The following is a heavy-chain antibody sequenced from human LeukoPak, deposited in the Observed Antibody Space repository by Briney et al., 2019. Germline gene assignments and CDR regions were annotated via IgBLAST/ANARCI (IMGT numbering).Heavy chain of an antibody. CDR1: GFTFSTYW. CDR3: ARGRDGYTFDY. V-gene: IGHV3-66*01. J-gene: IGHJ4*02. Sequence: GGSLRLSCAASGFTFSTYWMTWVRQAPGKGLEWVSVIYSGGSTYYADSVKGRFTISRDNSKNTLYLQMNSLRAEDTAVYYCARGRDGYTFDYWGQGTLVTVSS. D-gene: IGHD5-24*01. CDR2: IYSGGST.